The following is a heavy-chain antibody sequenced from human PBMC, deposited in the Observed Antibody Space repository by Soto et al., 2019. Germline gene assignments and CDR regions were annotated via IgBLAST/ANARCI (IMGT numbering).Heavy chain of an antibody. CDR2: IHDSGTS. Sequence: SETLSLTCTVSGDTSTSYYWGWIRQAPGKGLEWIGHIHDSGTSIHNPSLNGRVTISIDMSKKQFSLKLTSLTSADTVVYYCARDFYDSVGYTWFDSWSQGTLVTVSS. V-gene: IGHV4-59*01. CDR3: ARDFYDSVGYTWFDS. CDR1: GDTSTSYY. J-gene: IGHJ5*01. D-gene: IGHD3-22*01.